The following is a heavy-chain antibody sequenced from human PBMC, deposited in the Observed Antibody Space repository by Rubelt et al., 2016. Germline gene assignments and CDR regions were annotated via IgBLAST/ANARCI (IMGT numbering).Heavy chain of an antibody. CDR1: GGSFSGYY. Sequence: QVQQQQWGAGLLKPSETLSLTCAVYGGSFSGYYWSWIRQPPGKGLEWIGEINHSGSTNYHPSLKSRVTISVDTSKNQFSLKLSSVTAANTAVYYCARVRALRFRSPEVAFDIWGQGTMVTVSS. CDR2: INHSGST. D-gene: IGHD3-3*01. CDR3: ARVRALRFRSPEVAFDI. V-gene: IGHV4-34*01. J-gene: IGHJ3*02.